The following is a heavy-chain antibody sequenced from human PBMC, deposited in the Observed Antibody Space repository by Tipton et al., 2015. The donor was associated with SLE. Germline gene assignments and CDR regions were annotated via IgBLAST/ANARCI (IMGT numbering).Heavy chain of an antibody. V-gene: IGHV3-21*03. CDR3: ARDPHPLTGYYPDFDY. D-gene: IGHD3-9*01. J-gene: IGHJ4*02. CDR1: GFTFSSYS. CDR2: ISSSSSYI. Sequence: SLRLSCAASGFTFSSYSMNWVRQAPGKGLEWVSSISSSSSYIYYADSVKGRFTISRDNAKNSLYLQMNGLRAEDTAVYYCARDPHPLTGYYPDFDYWGQGTLVTVSS.